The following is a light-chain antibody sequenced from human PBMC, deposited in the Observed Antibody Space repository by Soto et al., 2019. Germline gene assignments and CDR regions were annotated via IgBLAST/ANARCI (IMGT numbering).Light chain of an antibody. Sequence: QSALTQPASVSGSPGQSITISCAGTSSDIGAYNYVSWYQQHPGKAPKLMIYEVSSRPSGVSNRFSGSKSGNTASLTISGLQAEDEADYYCSSFTSGTTTSYVFGTGTKVTVL. CDR2: EVS. CDR1: SSDIGAYNY. CDR3: SSFTSGTTTSYV. V-gene: IGLV2-14*01. J-gene: IGLJ1*01.